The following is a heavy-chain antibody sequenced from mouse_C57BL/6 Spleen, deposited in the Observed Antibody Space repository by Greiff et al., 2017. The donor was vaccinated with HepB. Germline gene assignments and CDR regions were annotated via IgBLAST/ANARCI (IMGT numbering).Heavy chain of an antibody. CDR1: GYTFTSYG. Sequence: QVQLKESGAELARPGASVKLSCKASGYTFTSYGISWVKQRTGQGLEWIGDIYPRSGNTYYNEKFKGKATLTADKSSSTVYMVLRRVTSEDSAVYCSARGGSYDGYSYWGQVTTLTVSS. CDR2: IYPRSGNT. CDR3: ARGGSYDGYSY. J-gene: IGHJ2*01. D-gene: IGHD2-3*01. V-gene: IGHV1-81*01.